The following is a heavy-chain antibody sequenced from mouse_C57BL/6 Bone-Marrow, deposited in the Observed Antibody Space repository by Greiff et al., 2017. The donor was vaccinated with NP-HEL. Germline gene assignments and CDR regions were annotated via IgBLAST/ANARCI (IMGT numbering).Heavy chain of an antibody. CDR1: GYAFSSSW. J-gene: IGHJ3*01. CDR2: IYPGDGDT. V-gene: IGHV1-82*01. D-gene: IGHD4-1*01. Sequence: VQLQQSGPELVKPGASVKISCKASGYAFSSSWMNWVKQRPGKGLEWIGRIYPGDGDTNYNGKFKGEATLTADKSSSTAYMQLSSLTSEDSAVYFCSRWDGSPSWFAYWGQGTLVTVSA. CDR3: SRWDGSPSWFAY.